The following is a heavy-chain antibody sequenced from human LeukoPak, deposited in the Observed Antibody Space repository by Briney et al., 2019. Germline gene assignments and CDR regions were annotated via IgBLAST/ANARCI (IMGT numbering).Heavy chain of an antibody. CDR2: ISGGSGGTT. D-gene: IGHD3-22*01. CDR3: AKMGLSGYGSVGAFDI. V-gene: IGHV3-23*01. J-gene: IGHJ3*02. Sequence: GGSLRLSCAASGFTFSNNAMSWVRQAPGEGLEWVSAISGGSGGTTYYADSVKGRFTISRDNSKNTLYLQMNSLRVEDTAVYYCAKMGLSGYGSVGAFDIWGQGTMVSVSS. CDR1: GFTFSNNA.